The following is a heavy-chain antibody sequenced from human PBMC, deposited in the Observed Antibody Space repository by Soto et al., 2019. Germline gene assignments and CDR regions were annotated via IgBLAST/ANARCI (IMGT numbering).Heavy chain of an antibody. J-gene: IGHJ5*01. Sequence: QVQLVQSGAEVKKPGASVKVSCKSSGVTFTDYFIHWVRQAPGQGLEWMGWINSHNGATKSAQNFQGRVSMTRDTPISTAYLGLSGLRSDDTALYYYATVKGGGYDSWGQGTLVTVSS. CDR2: INSHNGAT. CDR1: GVTFTDYF. CDR3: ATVKGGGYDS. V-gene: IGHV1-2*02. D-gene: IGHD1-26*01.